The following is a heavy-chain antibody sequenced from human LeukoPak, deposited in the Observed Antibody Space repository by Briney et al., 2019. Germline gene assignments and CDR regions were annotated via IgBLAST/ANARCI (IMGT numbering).Heavy chain of an antibody. V-gene: IGHV3-23*01. CDR1: GFTFSDYS. D-gene: IGHD3-3*01. Sequence: PGGSLRLSCAAYGFTFSDYSMNWVRQGPGKGLEWVSVISPGGDTTYYADSAKGRFTISRDNSKNTLYLQMNRLRVEDTAIYYCARKESGNNPLDPWGQGTVVTVSS. CDR2: ISPGGDTT. CDR3: ARKESGNNPLDP. J-gene: IGHJ5*01.